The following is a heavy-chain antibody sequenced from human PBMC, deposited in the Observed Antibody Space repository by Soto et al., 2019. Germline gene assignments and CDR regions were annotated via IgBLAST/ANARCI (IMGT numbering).Heavy chain of an antibody. CDR3: ARDVGNYDSSGYFDY. CDR2: ISYTTSRK. J-gene: IGHJ4*02. CDR1: GFSFSSSS. Sequence: EAQLVESGGTLVQPGGSLRLSCEASGFSFSSSSMNWLRQAPGRGLEWISYISYTTSRKYYAASVKGRFTISRDNAKNSLYLQMNSLRVEDTAVYYCARDVGNYDSSGYFDYWGQGTQVTVSS. D-gene: IGHD3-22*01. V-gene: IGHV3-48*01.